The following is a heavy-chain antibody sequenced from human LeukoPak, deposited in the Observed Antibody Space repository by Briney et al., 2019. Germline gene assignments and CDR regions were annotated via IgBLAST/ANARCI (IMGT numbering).Heavy chain of an antibody. CDR2: IYYSGST. V-gene: IGHV4-59*01. D-gene: IGHD3-10*01. CDR1: AGSISLYNTYY. J-gene: IGHJ4*02. CDR3: AKSDYYGASDY. Sequence: SETLSLTCTVSAGSISLYNTYYWNWIRQSPGKGLEWIGYIYYSGSTSYNPSLKSRVTISVDTFRNQFSLKLTSVTSADTAIYYSAKSDYYGASDYWGQGTLVTVSS.